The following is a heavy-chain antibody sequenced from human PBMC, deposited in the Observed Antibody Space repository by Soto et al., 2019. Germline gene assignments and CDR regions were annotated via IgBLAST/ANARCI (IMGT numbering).Heavy chain of an antibody. CDR1: GGSISSGGYY. V-gene: IGHV4-31*03. J-gene: IGHJ3*02. Sequence: QVQLQESGPGLVKPSQTLSLTCTVSGGSISSGGYYWSWIRQHPGKGLEWIGYIYYSGSTYYNPSLKSRVTISVDTSETQFSLKLSSVTAADTAVYYCARDCRGSGCPTHHDAFDIWGQGTMVTVSS. D-gene: IGHD6-25*01. CDR3: ARDCRGSGCPTHHDAFDI. CDR2: IYYSGST.